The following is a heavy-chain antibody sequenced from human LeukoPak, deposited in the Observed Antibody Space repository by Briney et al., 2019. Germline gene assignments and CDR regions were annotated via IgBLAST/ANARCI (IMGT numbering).Heavy chain of an antibody. CDR2: INHSGST. CDR3: ARGRWNYYDSSGYSSWFDP. D-gene: IGHD3-22*01. J-gene: IGHJ5*02. Sequence: SETLSLTCAVYGGSFSGYYWSWIRQPPGKGLEWIGEINHSGSTNYNPSLKSRVTISVHTSKNQFSLKLSSVTAADTAVYYCARGRWNYYDSSGYSSWFDPWGQGTLVTVSS. CDR1: GGSFSGYY. V-gene: IGHV4-34*01.